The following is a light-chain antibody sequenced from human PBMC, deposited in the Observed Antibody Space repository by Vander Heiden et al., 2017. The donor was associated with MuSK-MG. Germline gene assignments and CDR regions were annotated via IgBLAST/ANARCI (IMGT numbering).Light chain of an antibody. CDR3: MQATHWPPLT. V-gene: IGKV2-30*02. Sequence: DVVLSPFPLYLPVPPGQPPSISGRSSLCLVRANGNTFLSWFQQRPGQSPRRLISKVYERDSGVPDRFSGSGSGTDFTLKISRVEAEDVGVYYCMQATHWPPLTFGQGTRVEIK. CDR2: KVY. CDR1: LCLVRANGNTF. J-gene: IGKJ1*01.